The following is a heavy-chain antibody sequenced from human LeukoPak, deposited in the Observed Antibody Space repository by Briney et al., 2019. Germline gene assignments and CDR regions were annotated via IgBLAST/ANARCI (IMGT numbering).Heavy chain of an antibody. CDR2: IKQDGSEK. Sequence: GGSLRLSCAASGFTFSSYWMSWVRQAPGKGLEWVANIKQDGSEKYYVDSVKGRFTISRDNAKNSLYLQMNSLRAEDTAVYYCAGTASTSYSGSPYYWGQGTLVTVSS. J-gene: IGHJ4*02. D-gene: IGHD1-26*01. V-gene: IGHV3-7*01. CDR3: AGTASTSYSGSPYY. CDR1: GFTFSSYW.